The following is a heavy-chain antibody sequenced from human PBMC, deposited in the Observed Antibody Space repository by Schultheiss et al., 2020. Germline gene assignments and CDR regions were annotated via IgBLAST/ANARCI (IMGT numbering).Heavy chain of an antibody. CDR3: ARVPNHEILTGILPNFDY. D-gene: IGHD3-9*01. J-gene: IGHJ4*02. CDR2: INHSGST. Sequence: SETLSLTCAVYGGSFSGYYWSWIRQPPGKGLEWIGEINHSGSTNYSPSLKSRVTISVDTSKNQFSLKLSSVTAADTAVYYCARVPNHEILTGILPNFDYWGQGTLVTVSS. V-gene: IGHV4-34*01. CDR1: GGSFSGYY.